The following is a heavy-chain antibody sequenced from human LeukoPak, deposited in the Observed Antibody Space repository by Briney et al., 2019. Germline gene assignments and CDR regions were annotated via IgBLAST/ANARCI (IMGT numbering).Heavy chain of an antibody. Sequence: PGGSLRLSCAASGFTFSSYGMHWVRQAPGKGLEWVAFIRYDGSNKYYADSVKGRFTISRDNSKNTLYLQMNSLRAEDTAVYYCAKDRVNGPARLIDPWGQGTLVTVSS. D-gene: IGHD5/OR15-5a*01. CDR1: GFTFSSYG. V-gene: IGHV3-30*02. CDR2: IRYDGSNK. CDR3: AKDRVNGPARLIDP. J-gene: IGHJ5*02.